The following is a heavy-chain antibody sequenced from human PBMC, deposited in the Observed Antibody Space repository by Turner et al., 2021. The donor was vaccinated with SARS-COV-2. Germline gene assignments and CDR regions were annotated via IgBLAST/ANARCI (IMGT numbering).Heavy chain of an antibody. CDR3: ARDRVQLGPVGMDV. D-gene: IGHD6-6*01. CDR1: GGSISSYC. J-gene: IGHJ6*02. V-gene: IGHV4-4*07. Sequence: QVQLQESGQGLVKPSETLSLTCTVSGGSISSYCWNWIRQPAGKGLEWIGRIYPSGTSNYNPSLKSRVTMSGDTSKNQFSLRLSSVTAADTAVYYCARDRVQLGPVGMDVWGQGTTVTVSS. CDR2: IYPSGTS.